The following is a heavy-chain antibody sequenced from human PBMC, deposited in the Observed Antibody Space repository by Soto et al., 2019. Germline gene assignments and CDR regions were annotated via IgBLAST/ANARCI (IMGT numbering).Heavy chain of an antibody. V-gene: IGHV4-31*03. CDR2: IYYSGST. CDR3: AKGRSYYYYYGVDV. Sequence: SETLSLTCPVSGGSISSGGYYWSWIRQHPGKGLEWIGYIYYSGSTYYNPSLKSRVTISVDTSKNQFSLKLSSVTAEDTALYYCAKGRSYYYYYGVDVWGQGTTVTVSS. CDR1: GGSISSGGYY. J-gene: IGHJ6*02.